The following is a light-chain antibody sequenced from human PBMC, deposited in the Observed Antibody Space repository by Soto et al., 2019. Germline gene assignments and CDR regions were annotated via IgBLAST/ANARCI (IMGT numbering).Light chain of an antibody. Sequence: QAVVTQPPSASGTPGQGVTISCSGSSSNIGSNYVYWYQQLPGTAPKLLIYRNNQRPSGVPDRFSGSKSGTSASLAISGLRSEDEADYYCAAWDDSLSGFVVFGGGTKVTVL. V-gene: IGLV1-47*01. J-gene: IGLJ2*01. CDR2: RNN. CDR1: SSNIGSNY. CDR3: AAWDDSLSGFVV.